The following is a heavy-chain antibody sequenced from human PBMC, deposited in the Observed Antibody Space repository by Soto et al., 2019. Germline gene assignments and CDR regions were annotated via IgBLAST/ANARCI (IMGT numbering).Heavy chain of an antibody. J-gene: IGHJ6*02. CDR3: ARDTEYSRSSGTYYGMDV. CDR2: ISAYNGNT. V-gene: IGHV1-18*01. CDR1: GYTFTSYG. Sequence: ASVKVSCKASGYTFTSYGISWVRQAPGQGLEWMGWISAYNGNTNYAQKFQGRVTITADESTSTAYMELSSLRSEDTAVYYCARDTEYSRSSGTYYGMDVWGQGTTVTVSS. D-gene: IGHD6-6*01.